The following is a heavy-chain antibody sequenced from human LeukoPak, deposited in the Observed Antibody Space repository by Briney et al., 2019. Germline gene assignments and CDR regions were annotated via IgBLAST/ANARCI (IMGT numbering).Heavy chain of an antibody. Sequence: SETLSLSGTVSAGSISSGGGYWIWIRPPAGKGLGAIGHIYPSRSTDDNPSLKSRVTISVYTSKNQFSLKLSSVTAADTAVYYCARGYYDILTGHWFDPWGQGTLVTVSS. D-gene: IGHD3-9*01. CDR2: IYPSRST. V-gene: IGHV4-61*09. CDR3: ARGYYDILTGHWFDP. J-gene: IGHJ5*02. CDR1: AGSISSGGGY.